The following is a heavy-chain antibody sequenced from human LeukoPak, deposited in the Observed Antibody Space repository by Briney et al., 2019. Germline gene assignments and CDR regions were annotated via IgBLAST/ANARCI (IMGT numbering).Heavy chain of an antibody. CDR2: ISWNSGSI. Sequence: GGSLRLSCVASLLTHLDYLLHCVGQAPGKGLEWVSGISWNSGSIGYADSVKGRFTISRDNAKNSLYLQRNSLRAEDTALYYCAKALDSSRYLYYFDYWGQGTLVTVSS. J-gene: IGHJ4*02. CDR1: LLTHLDYL. D-gene: IGHD3-22*01. CDR3: AKALDSSRYLYYFDY. V-gene: IGHV3-9*01.